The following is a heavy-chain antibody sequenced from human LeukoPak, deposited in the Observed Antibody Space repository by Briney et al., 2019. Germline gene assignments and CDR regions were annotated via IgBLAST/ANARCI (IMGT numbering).Heavy chain of an antibody. J-gene: IGHJ4*02. CDR3: ATPREGDSRDFDY. CDR1: GFTFSSYA. CDR2: ISGSAITT. Sequence: GGSLRLSCTASGFTFSSYAMSWVRQAPGKGLEWVSTISGSAITTYYADSVTGRFTISRDNSKNTLYLQMTSLRTEDTAVYYCATPREGDSRDFDYWGQGTLVTVSS. D-gene: IGHD3-10*01. V-gene: IGHV3-23*01.